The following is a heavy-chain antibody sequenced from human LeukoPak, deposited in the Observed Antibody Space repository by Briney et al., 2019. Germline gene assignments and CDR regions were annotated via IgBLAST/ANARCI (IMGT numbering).Heavy chain of an antibody. CDR3: ARVPTYYYDSSGYYPLDY. V-gene: IGHV1-2*02. Sequence: ASVKVSCKASGYTFTSYDINWVRQAPGQGLEWMGWINPNSGGTNYAQKFQGRVTMTRDTSISTAYMELSRLRSDDTAVYYCARVPTYYYDSSGYYPLDYWGQGTLVTVSS. J-gene: IGHJ4*02. CDR2: INPNSGGT. D-gene: IGHD3-22*01. CDR1: GYTFTSYD.